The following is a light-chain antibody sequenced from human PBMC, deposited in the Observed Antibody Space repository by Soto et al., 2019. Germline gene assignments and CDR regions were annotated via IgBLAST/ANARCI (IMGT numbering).Light chain of an antibody. Sequence: DIQLTQSPSTLSASVGDRVTITCRASQSISSWLAWYQQRPGRAPKLLIFDASTLASGIPSRFSGSGSGTEFTLTISSLQPDDFATYYCQQYNSYSLTFGGGTKVDIK. V-gene: IGKV1-5*01. CDR1: QSISSW. CDR2: DAS. CDR3: QQYNSYSLT. J-gene: IGKJ4*01.